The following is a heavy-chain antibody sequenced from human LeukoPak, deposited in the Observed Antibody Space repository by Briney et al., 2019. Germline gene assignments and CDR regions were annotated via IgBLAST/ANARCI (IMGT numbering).Heavy chain of an antibody. CDR2: ISYDGSNK. D-gene: IGHD3-16*01. CDR3: AKTGFAFGGYGDAFDI. V-gene: IGHV3-30*18. J-gene: IGHJ3*02. Sequence: PGGSLRLSCAPPGFTFSSYGMHWVRQAPDKGLEWGAVISYDGSNKYYADSVKGRFTISRDNSKNTLYLQMNSLRAEDTAVYYCAKTGFAFGGYGDAFDIWGQGTMVTVSS. CDR1: GFTFSSYG.